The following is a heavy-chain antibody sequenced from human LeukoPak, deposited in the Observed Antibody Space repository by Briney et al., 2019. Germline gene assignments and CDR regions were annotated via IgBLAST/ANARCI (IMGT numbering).Heavy chain of an antibody. J-gene: IGHJ4*02. V-gene: IGHV4-4*09. Sequence: SETLSLTCTVSGGSISSYYGSWIRQPPGKGLEWIGYIYTSGSTNYNPSLKSRVTISVDTSKNQFSLKLSSVTAADTAVYYCARQGSGSYYLYFDYWGEGPLVTVS. CDR3: ARQGSGSYYLYFDY. CDR1: GGSISSYY. CDR2: IYTSGST. D-gene: IGHD1-26*01.